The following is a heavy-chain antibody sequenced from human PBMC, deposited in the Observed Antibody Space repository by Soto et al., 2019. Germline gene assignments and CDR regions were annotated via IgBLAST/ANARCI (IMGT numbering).Heavy chain of an antibody. D-gene: IGHD6-13*01. Sequence: ASVKVSCKASGYTFTGYYMHWVRQAPGQGLEWMGWINPNSGGTNYAQKFQGRVTMTRDTSISTAYMELSRLRSDDTAVYYCARDLGSSSWLFDYWGQGTLVTVS. V-gene: IGHV1-2*02. CDR1: GYTFTGYY. CDR3: ARDLGSSSWLFDY. J-gene: IGHJ4*02. CDR2: INPNSGGT.